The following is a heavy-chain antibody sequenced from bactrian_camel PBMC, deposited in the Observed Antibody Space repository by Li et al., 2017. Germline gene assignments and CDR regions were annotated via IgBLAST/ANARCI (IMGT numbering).Heavy chain of an antibody. Sequence: HVQLVESGGGSVQAGGSLRLSCAASAYIFSSTCLGWFRQTPGKEREGVAAIDSDGATTYADSVKGRFTISADNAGRTLYLQMNSLKPEDTAMYYCAADATLGLGGSWPIVALWNYWGQGTQVTVS. CDR1: AYIFSSTC. D-gene: IGHD6*01. V-gene: IGHV3S53*01. CDR3: AADATLGLGGSWPIVALWNY. CDR2: IDSDGAT. J-gene: IGHJ4*01.